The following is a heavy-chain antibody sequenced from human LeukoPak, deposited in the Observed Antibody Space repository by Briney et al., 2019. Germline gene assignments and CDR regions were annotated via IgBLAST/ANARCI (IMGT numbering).Heavy chain of an antibody. V-gene: IGHV3-20*04. J-gene: IGHJ4*02. Sequence: GGSLRLSCAASGSTFDDYGMSWVRQGPGKGLEWVSSINWNGGSTGYADSVKGRFTISRDNAKNSLYLQMNSLRAEDTALYYCARDRGSGWYEDLDYWGQGTLVTVSS. CDR3: ARDRGSGWYEDLDY. D-gene: IGHD6-19*01. CDR1: GSTFDDYG. CDR2: INWNGGST.